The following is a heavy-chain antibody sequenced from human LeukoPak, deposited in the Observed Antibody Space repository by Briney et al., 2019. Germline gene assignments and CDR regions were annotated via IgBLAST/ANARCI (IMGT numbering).Heavy chain of an antibody. CDR3: VKDSSSGSYFDY. CDR1: GFTFSRYA. D-gene: IGHD3-10*01. J-gene: IGHJ4*02. V-gene: IGHV3-64D*06. CDR2: ISSNGGST. Sequence: GGSLRLSCSASGFTFSRYAMHWVRQAPGKGLEYVSAISSNGGSTYYADSVKGRFTISRDNSRNTLHLQISSLRVEDTAVYYCVKDSSSGSYFDYWGQGTLVTVSS.